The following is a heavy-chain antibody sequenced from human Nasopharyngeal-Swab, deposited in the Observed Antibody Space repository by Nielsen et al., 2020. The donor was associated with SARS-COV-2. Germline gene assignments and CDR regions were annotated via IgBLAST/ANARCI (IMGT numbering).Heavy chain of an antibody. Sequence: SETLSLTCAVSGGSFSGYYWSWIRQPLGKGLEWIGEINHSGSTNYNPSLKSRVTISVDTSKNQFSLKLSSVTAADTAVYYCARTSSGRRFDYWGQGTLVTVSS. J-gene: IGHJ4*02. CDR3: ARTSSGRRFDY. D-gene: IGHD6-25*01. V-gene: IGHV4-34*01. CDR2: INHSGST. CDR1: GGSFSGYY.